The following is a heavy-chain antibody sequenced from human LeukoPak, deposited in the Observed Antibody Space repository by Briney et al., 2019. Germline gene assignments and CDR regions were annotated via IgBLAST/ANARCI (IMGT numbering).Heavy chain of an antibody. CDR3: ARDPGDMANLSYLDS. D-gene: IGHD5-24*01. CDR2: ISGRGGTI. J-gene: IGHJ5*01. Sequence: GGSLRLSCATSGFIFSDCYFNWLRQAPGKGLEWVAYISGRGGTIYYADSVKGRFTISRDNANNSLSLQMNDLRAEDTAFYYCARDPGDMANLSYLDSWGLGTLVTVSS. CDR1: GFIFSDCY. V-gene: IGHV3-11*01.